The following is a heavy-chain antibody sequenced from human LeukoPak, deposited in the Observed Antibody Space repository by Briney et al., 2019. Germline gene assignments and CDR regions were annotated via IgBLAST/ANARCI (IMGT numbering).Heavy chain of an antibody. CDR3: ARLYSGSYYRWFDP. CDR1: GGTFSSYA. J-gene: IGHJ5*02. Sequence: ASVKVSCKASGGTFSSYAISWVRQAPGQGLEWMGGIIPIFGTANYAQKFQGRATITADESTSTAYMELSSLRSEDTAVYYCARLYSGSYYRWFDPWGQGTLVTVSS. CDR2: IIPIFGTA. D-gene: IGHD1-26*01. V-gene: IGHV1-69*13.